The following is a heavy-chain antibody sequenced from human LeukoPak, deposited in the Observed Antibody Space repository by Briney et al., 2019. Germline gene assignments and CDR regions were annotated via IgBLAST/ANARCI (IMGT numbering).Heavy chain of an antibody. CDR3: ARDNSGWSVDY. CDR2: INPSGGST. J-gene: IGHJ4*02. V-gene: IGHV1-46*04. CDR1: GYTFTSYY. Sequence: ASVKVSCKASGYTFTSYYMHWVRQAPGQGLEWMGIINPSGGSTSYAQKLQGRVSMTLDTSTSTAYMELDSLESEDTAMYYCARDNSGWSVDYWGQGTLVTVTS. D-gene: IGHD6-19*01.